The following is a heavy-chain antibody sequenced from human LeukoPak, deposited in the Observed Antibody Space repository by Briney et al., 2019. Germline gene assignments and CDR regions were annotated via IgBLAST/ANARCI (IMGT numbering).Heavy chain of an antibody. D-gene: IGHD3-10*01. V-gene: IGHV3-48*02. J-gene: IGHJ4*02. CDR2: IRSTSSTM. Sequence: GGSLRLSCAASGFTFSDYAMNWVRQAPGKGLEWVSYIRSTSSTMYYADSVKGRFTISRDNGKNSLYLQMNSLRDEDTAVYYCARKTYYYDSGSYSKSYYFDYWGQGTLVTVSS. CDR1: GFTFSDYA. CDR3: ARKTYYYDSGSYSKSYYFDY.